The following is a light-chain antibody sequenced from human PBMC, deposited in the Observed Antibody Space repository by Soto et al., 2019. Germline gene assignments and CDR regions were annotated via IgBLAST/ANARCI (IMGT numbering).Light chain of an antibody. CDR2: GAS. CDR3: QQYGSSSET. CDR1: QSVSSSY. V-gene: IGKV3-20*01. Sequence: EIVLTQSPGTLPLSPGERATLSCRASQSVSSSYLAWYQQKPGQAPRLLIYGASSRATGIPDRFSGSGSGTDFTLTISRLEPEDFAVYYCQQYGSSSETFGQGTKVEIK. J-gene: IGKJ1*01.